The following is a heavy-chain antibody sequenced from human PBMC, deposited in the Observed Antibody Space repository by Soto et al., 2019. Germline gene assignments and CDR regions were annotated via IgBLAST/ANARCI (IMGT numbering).Heavy chain of an antibody. CDR2: ISGSGGST. J-gene: IGHJ5*02. CDR1: GFTFCSYA. CDR3: AKDGAAPGNRLDP. Sequence: GGAPRLSRAAPGFTFCSYALSWGRPAPGKGLEWVSAISGSGGSTYYADSVKGRFTISRDNSKNTLYLQMNSLRAEDTAVYYCAKDGAAPGNRLDPWGQGTLVTVSS. V-gene: IGHV3-23*01. D-gene: IGHD6-13*01.